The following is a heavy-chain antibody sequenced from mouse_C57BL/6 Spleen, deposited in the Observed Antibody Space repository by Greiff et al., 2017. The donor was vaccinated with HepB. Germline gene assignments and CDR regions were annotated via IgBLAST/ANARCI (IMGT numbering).Heavy chain of an antibody. D-gene: IGHD3-2*02. CDR2: IHPNSGST. CDR3: ARLIAQATAAMDY. V-gene: IGHV1-64*01. CDR1: GYTFTSYW. Sequence: QVQLQQPGAELVKPGASVKLSCKASGYTFTSYWMHWVKQRPGQGLEWIGMIHPNSGSTNYNEKFKSKATLTVDKSSSTAYMQLSSLTSEDSAVYYCARLIAQATAAMDYWGQGTSVTVSS. J-gene: IGHJ4*01.